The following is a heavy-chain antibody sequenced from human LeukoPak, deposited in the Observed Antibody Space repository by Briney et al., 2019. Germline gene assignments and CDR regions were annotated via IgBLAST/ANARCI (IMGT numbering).Heavy chain of an antibody. CDR1: GGTFSSYA. Sequence: EASVKVSCKASGGTFSSYAISWVRQAPGQGLEWMGWISTYNGNTKYSQKLQGRVTMTTDTSTTTVYMELRSLRSDDTAVYYCARDPNQYEAVHPFDYWGQGTLVTVSS. CDR3: ARDPNQYEAVHPFDY. J-gene: IGHJ4*02. D-gene: IGHD6-19*01. V-gene: IGHV1-18*01. CDR2: ISTYNGNT.